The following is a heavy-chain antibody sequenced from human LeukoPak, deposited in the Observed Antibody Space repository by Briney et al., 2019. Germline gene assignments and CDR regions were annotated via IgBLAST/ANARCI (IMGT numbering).Heavy chain of an antibody. V-gene: IGHV3-30-3*01. D-gene: IGHD6-13*01. J-gene: IGHJ4*02. Sequence: GGSLRLSCTASEFTFSSYWMSWVRQAPGKGLEWVAVISYDGSNKYYADSVKGRFTISRDNSKNTLYLQMNSLRAEDTAVYYCARDSSSWYYFDYWGQGTLVTVSS. CDR3: ARDSSSWYYFDY. CDR1: EFTFSSYW. CDR2: ISYDGSNK.